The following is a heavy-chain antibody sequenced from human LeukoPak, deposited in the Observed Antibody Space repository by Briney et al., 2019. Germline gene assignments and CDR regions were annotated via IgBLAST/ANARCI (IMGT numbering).Heavy chain of an antibody. V-gene: IGHV7-4-1*02. D-gene: IGHD2-2*01. CDR2: TGNP. J-gene: IGHJ4*02. Sequence: TGNPTYAQGFTGRFVFSLDTSVSTAYLQISSLKAEDTAVYYCARADCSSTSCLFDYWGQGTLVTVSS. CDR3: ARADCSSTSCLFDY.